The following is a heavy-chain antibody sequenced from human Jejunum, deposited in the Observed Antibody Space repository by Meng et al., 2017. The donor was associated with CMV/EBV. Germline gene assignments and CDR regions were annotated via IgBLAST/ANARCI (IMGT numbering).Heavy chain of an antibody. CDR1: TPS. V-gene: IGHV4-59*11. Sequence: TPSWSWLRPPPGKGLEWIGSIYYSGTTDYHPSLVSRVTMSLDTSKNQFSLKLSSVTTADTAVYYCARIIRAGYCDSASCYGVDYWGQGTLVTVSS. CDR2: IYYSGTT. D-gene: IGHD2-2*01. CDR3: ARIIRAGYCDSASCYGVDY. J-gene: IGHJ4*02.